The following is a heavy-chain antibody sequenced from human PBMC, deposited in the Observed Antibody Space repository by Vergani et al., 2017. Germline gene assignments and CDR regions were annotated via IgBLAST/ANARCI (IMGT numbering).Heavy chain of an antibody. CDR2: IIPIFGTA. J-gene: IGHJ6*02. CDR3: ARGVVGYVYGWGSWYYYYCMDV. V-gene: IGHV1-69*01. D-gene: IGHD3-16*01. CDR1: GGTFSSYA. Sequence: QVQLVQSGAEVKKPGSSVKVSCKASGGTFSSYAISWVRQAPGQGLEWMGGIIPIFGTANYAQKVQGRVTITADESTSTAYMELSSLRAEDTAVYYCARGVVGYVYGWGSWYYYYCMDVWGQGTTVTVSS.